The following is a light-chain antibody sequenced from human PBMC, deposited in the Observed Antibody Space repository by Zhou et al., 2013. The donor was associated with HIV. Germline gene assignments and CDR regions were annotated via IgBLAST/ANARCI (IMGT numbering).Light chain of an antibody. J-gene: IGKJ2*01. CDR3: QQGRGYPYT. CDR2: AAS. Sequence: DIQLTQSPSFLSASVGDRVTLTCRASQGISSYLAWYQQKPGKAPKLLIYAASTLQSGVPARFSGSGSGTEFSLTISSLQPEDFATYYCQQGRGYPYTFGQGTEAGHQT. V-gene: IGKV1-9*01. CDR1: QGISSY.